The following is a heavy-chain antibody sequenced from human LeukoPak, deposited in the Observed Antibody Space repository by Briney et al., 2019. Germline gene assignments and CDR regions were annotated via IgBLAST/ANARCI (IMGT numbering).Heavy chain of an antibody. Sequence: GGSLRLSCAASEFTFSSYAMSWVRQAPGKGLEWVSAISGSGGSTYYADSVKGRFTISRDNSKNTLYLQMNSLRAEDTAVYYCAKDRGSSWYVSGSDRFDPWGQGTLVTVS. CDR1: EFTFSSYA. CDR2: ISGSGGST. D-gene: IGHD6-13*01. J-gene: IGHJ5*02. V-gene: IGHV3-23*01. CDR3: AKDRGSSWYVSGSDRFDP.